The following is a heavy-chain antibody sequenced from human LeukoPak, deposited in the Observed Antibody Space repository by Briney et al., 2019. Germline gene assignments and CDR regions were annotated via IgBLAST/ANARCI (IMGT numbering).Heavy chain of an antibody. CDR1: GGSISIDGYY. CDR2: IYYSGST. Sequence: SETLSLTCTVSGGSISIDGYYWSWIRHHPGKGLEWIGYIYYSGSTHYNPSLKSRVTISVGTSKNQFSLKLSSVTAADTAVYYCARGRPRYWYFDLWGRGTLVTVSS. V-gene: IGHV4-31*03. CDR3: ARGRPRYWYFDL. J-gene: IGHJ2*01.